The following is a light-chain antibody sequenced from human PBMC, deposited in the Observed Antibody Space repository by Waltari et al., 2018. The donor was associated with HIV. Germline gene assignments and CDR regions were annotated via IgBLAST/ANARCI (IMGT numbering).Light chain of an antibody. CDR2: AAS. CDR1: QSISSY. Sequence: DIQMTQSHYSLSASVGDRVTITCRASQSISSYLNWYQQKPGKAPKLLIYAASSLQSGVPSRFSGSGSGTDFTLTISSLQPEDFATYYCQQSYSTPRTFGQGTKVEIK. V-gene: IGKV1-39*01. J-gene: IGKJ1*01. CDR3: QQSYSTPRT.